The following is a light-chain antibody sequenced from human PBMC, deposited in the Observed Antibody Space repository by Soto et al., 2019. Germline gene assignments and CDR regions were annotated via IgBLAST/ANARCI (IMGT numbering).Light chain of an antibody. CDR1: QSLLHSDGYNY. Sequence: EIVMAQSPLSLPVTPGEPASISCRSSQSLLHSDGYNYLDWYLQKPGQSPQLLIYLGSYRASGVPDRFSGSGSGTDFTLKISRVEAEDVGIYYCMQVLQTPLTFGGGTKAEIK. J-gene: IGKJ4*01. CDR2: LGS. V-gene: IGKV2-28*01. CDR3: MQVLQTPLT.